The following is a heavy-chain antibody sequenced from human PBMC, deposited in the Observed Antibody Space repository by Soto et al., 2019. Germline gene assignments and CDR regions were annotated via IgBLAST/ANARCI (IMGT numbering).Heavy chain of an antibody. Sequence: QVHLVQSGVEVKTPGASVKVSCQASGYTFFTYDISWVRQAPGQGLEWMGWISTYSGDTKYAQKFQGRVTMTTDTSTTTAYLELRSLXXXDTAVYYCARHHGPTTSENWFDPWG. J-gene: IGHJ5*02. CDR2: ISTYSGDT. V-gene: IGHV1-18*01. D-gene: IGHD5-12*01. CDR3: ARHHGPTTSENWFDP. CDR1: GYTFFTYD.